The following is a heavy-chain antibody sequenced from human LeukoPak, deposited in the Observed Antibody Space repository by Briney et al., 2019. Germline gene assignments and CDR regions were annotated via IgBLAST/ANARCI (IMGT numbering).Heavy chain of an antibody. CDR3: ARVQANMITFGGPRGDYFDY. CDR1: GFTFSSYA. J-gene: IGHJ4*02. Sequence: HPGRSLRLSCAASGFTFSSYAMHWVRQAPGKGLEWVAVISYDGSNKYYADSVKGRFTISRDNSKNTLYLQMNSLRAEDTAVYYCARVQANMITFGGPRGDYFDYWGQGTLVTVSS. V-gene: IGHV3-30*04. D-gene: IGHD3-16*01. CDR2: ISYDGSNK.